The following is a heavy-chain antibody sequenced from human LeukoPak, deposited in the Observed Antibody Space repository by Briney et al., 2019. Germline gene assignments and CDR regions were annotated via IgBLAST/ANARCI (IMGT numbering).Heavy chain of an antibody. J-gene: IGHJ4*02. CDR2: ISSSSSYI. D-gene: IGHD3-3*01. Sequence: GGSLRLSCAASGFTFSSYSMNWVRQAPGKGLEWVSSISSSSSYIYYAASVKGRFTISRDNAKNSLYLQMNSLRAEDTAVYYCARDVTIFGVVSDQIDYWGQGTLVTVSS. CDR1: GFTFSSYS. CDR3: ARDVTIFGVVSDQIDY. V-gene: IGHV3-21*01.